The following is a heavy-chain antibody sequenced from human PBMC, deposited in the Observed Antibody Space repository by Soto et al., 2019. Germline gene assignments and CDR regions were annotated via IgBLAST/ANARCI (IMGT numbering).Heavy chain of an antibody. J-gene: IGHJ4*02. CDR2: IWYDGSNK. CDR3: VRYRGAGQYFDL. D-gene: IGHD6-19*01. V-gene: IGHV3-33*01. CDR1: GFTFRNYG. Sequence: QVQLVESGGGVVQPGGSLRLSCAASGFTFRNYGMHWVRQAPGKGLEWVAIIWYDGSNKYYADSVKGRFTFSRDNSKNMLYLQMNSLRVEYTAVYYCVRYRGAGQYFDLWCQGTLVTVSS.